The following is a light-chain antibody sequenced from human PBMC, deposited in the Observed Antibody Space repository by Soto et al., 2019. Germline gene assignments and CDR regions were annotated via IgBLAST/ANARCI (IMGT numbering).Light chain of an antibody. CDR2: AVS. CDR1: SSDIGSYNH. CDR3: ISYTDRQSYL. J-gene: IGLJ1*01. Sequence: QSVLTQPASVSGSPGQSITISCSGTSSDIGSYNHVAWYQQFPGKSPKLMIYAVSDRPPGVSGRFSGSKSGITAPLTISGLQTEDEADYYCISYTDRQSYLFGTGTKVTVL. V-gene: IGLV2-14*03.